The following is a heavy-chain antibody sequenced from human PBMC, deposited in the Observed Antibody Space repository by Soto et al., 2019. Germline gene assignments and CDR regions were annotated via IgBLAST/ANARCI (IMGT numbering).Heavy chain of an antibody. CDR1: GFTVSSNY. D-gene: IGHD2-8*01. CDR3: GRSHAESTKLIDS. Sequence: PGGSLRLSCAASGFTVSSNYMSWVRQAPGKGLEWVSVIYSGGSTYYADSVKGRFTISRDNSKNTLYLQMNSLRADDTAVYYCGRSHAESTKLIDSWGQGTLVTVSS. CDR2: IYSGGST. V-gene: IGHV3-66*01. J-gene: IGHJ4*02.